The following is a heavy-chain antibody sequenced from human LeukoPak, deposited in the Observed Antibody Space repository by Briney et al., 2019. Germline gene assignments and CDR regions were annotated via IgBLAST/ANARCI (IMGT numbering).Heavy chain of an antibody. CDR1: GGSISSYY. Sequence: SETLSLTCTVSGGSISSYYWSWIRQPPGKGLEWIGYIYYSGSTNYNPSLKSRVTISVDTSKNQFSLKLSSVTAADTAMYYCARSRLRLGELSYFDYWGQGTLVTVSS. D-gene: IGHD3-16*02. CDR2: IYYSGST. V-gene: IGHV4-59*01. CDR3: ARSRLRLGELSYFDY. J-gene: IGHJ4*02.